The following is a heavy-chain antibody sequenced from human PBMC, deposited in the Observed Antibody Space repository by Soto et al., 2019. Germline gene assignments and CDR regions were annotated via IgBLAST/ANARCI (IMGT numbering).Heavy chain of an antibody. D-gene: IGHD6-25*01. CDR3: ARESGGYDSSTRYGLDV. CDR2: IYYSGST. V-gene: IGHV4-31*03. J-gene: IGHJ6*02. CDR1: GGSISSVGHY. Sequence: TLSLTCSVSGGSISSVGHYWTWIRQQPGKGLEWIGYIYYSGSTDYNPSLKSRVTISVDRSKNQFSLNLSSVTAADTAIYYCARESGGYDSSTRYGLDVWGQGTMVTVSS.